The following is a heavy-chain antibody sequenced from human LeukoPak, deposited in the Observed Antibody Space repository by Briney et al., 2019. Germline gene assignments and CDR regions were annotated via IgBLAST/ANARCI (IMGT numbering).Heavy chain of an antibody. CDR3: ARDQDCPPGTAMVTCPYYYYGMDV. CDR1: GFTFSDYY. J-gene: IGHJ6*02. CDR2: ISSSGSTI. D-gene: IGHD5-18*01. Sequence: GGSLRLSCAASGFTFSDYYMSWIRQAPGKGLEWVSYISSSGSTIYYADSVKGRFTISRDNAKNSLYLQMNSLRAEDTAVYYCARDQDCPPGTAMVTCPYYYYGMDVWGQGTTVTVSS. V-gene: IGHV3-11*01.